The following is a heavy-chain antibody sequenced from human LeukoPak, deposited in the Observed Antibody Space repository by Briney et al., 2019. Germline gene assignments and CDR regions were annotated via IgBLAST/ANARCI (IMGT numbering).Heavy chain of an antibody. Sequence: AASVKVSCKASGYTFAGYYMHWVRQAPGQGPEWMGWISPNNGDTRYSQKFQGRVTMTTDTSISTAYMELSGLTSDDTAVYYCAAPGYKYGHVLDHWGQGTLVTVSS. V-gene: IGHV1-2*02. D-gene: IGHD5-18*01. CDR1: GYTFAGYY. J-gene: IGHJ4*02. CDR2: ISPNNGDT. CDR3: AAPGYKYGHVLDH.